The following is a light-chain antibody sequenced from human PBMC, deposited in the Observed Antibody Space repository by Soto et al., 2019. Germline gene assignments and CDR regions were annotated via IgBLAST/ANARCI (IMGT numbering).Light chain of an antibody. CDR2: KAS. V-gene: IGKV1-5*03. Sequence: DIQMTQSPSTLSASVGDRVTINCRASQNINNWLAWYQQKSGKAPKVLIYKASSLESGVPSRFSGSGSGTEFTLTISSLQTEDFATYYCQQYGANSPLTFGQGTKVEIK. CDR1: QNINNW. CDR3: QQYGANSPLT. J-gene: IGKJ1*01.